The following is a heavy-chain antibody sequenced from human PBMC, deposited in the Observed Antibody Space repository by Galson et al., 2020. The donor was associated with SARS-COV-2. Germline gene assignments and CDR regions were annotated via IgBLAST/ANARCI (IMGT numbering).Heavy chain of an antibody. Sequence: ASVKVSCKASGYTFTGYYMHWVRQAPGQGLEWMGWINPNNGGTNYAQKFQGRVTMTRDTSISTAYMELSRLRSDDTAVYYCARDYDLRDYYYYGRDVWGQGTTVTVSS. D-gene: IGHD3-3*01. CDR2: INPNNGGT. J-gene: IGHJ6*02. V-gene: IGHV1-2*02. CDR3: ARDYDLRDYYYYGRDV. CDR1: GYTFTGYY.